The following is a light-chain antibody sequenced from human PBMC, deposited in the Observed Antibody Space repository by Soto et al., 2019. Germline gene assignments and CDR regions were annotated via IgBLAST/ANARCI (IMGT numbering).Light chain of an antibody. CDR1: SSDVGGYNY. V-gene: IGLV2-14*01. Sequence: QSVLTQPASVSGSPGQSITISCTGTSSDVGGYNYVSWYQQHPGKAPKLMIYEVSNRPSGVPNRFSGSKSGNTASLTISGLQAEDEADYYCSSYTSSSIDYVFGTGTKLTGL. J-gene: IGLJ1*01. CDR2: EVS. CDR3: SSYTSSSIDYV.